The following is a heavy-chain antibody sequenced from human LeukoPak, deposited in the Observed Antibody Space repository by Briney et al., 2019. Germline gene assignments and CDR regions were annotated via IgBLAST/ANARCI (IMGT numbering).Heavy chain of an antibody. V-gene: IGHV1-8*01. CDR2: MNPNSGNT. CDR1: GYTFTSYD. D-gene: IGHD6-13*01. CDR3: ARVSSSWYATPYYYYYGMDV. J-gene: IGHJ6*02. Sequence: ASVKVSCKASGYTFTSYDINWVRQATGQGLEWMGWMNPNSGNTGYAQKFQGRVTMTKNTSISTAYMELSSLRSEDTAVYYCARVSSSWYATPYYYYYGMDVWGQGTTVTVSS.